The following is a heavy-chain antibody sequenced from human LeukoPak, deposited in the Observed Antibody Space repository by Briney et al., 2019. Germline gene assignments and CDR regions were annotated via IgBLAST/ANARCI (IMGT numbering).Heavy chain of an antibody. J-gene: IGHJ4*02. CDR3: ARLIYYDSSGYYDY. V-gene: IGHV4-39*01. CDR1: GGSISSSSYY. D-gene: IGHD3-22*01. Sequence: PSETLSLTCTVSGGSISSSSYYWGWIRQPPGKGLEWIGSIYYSGSTYYNPSPKSRVTISVDTSKNQFSLKLSSVTAADTAVYYCARLIYYDSSGYYDYWGQGTLVTVSS. CDR2: IYYSGST.